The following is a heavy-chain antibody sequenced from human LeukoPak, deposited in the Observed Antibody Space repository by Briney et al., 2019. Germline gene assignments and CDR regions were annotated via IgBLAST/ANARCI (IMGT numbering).Heavy chain of an antibody. CDR1: GGTFSSYA. V-gene: IGHV1-69*04. Sequence: ASVKVSCKATGGTFSSYAISWVRQAPGQGLEWMGRIIPILGIANYAQKFQGRVTITADKSTSTAYMELSSLRSEDTAVYYCSRDGEYSSSRDGFDIWSQGTMVTVSS. CDR3: SRDGEYSSSRDGFDI. J-gene: IGHJ3*02. CDR2: IIPILGIA. D-gene: IGHD6-6*01.